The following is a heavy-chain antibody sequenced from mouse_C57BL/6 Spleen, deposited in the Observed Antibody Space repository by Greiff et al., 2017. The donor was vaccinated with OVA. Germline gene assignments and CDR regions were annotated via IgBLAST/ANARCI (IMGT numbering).Heavy chain of an antibody. Sequence: QVQLQQPGAELVMPGASVKLSCKASGYTFTSYWMHWVKQRPGQGLEWIGEIDPSDSYTNYNQKFKGKSTLTVDKSSSTAYMQLSSLTSEDSAVYYCARIYYTYYAMDYWGQGTSVTVSS. CDR2: IDPSDSYT. CDR3: ARIYYTYYAMDY. V-gene: IGHV1-69*01. CDR1: GYTFTSYW. D-gene: IGHD2-1*01. J-gene: IGHJ4*01.